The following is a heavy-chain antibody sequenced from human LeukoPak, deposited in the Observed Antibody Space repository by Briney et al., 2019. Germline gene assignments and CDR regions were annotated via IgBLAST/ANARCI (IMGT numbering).Heavy chain of an antibody. Sequence: GGTLRLSCAASGFTFSSYGMSWVRQAPGKGLEWVSAISGSGGNTYYADSVKGRFTISRDNSKNTLYLQMNSLRAEDTAVYYCAKRDGDPNAFDIWGQGTMVTVSS. V-gene: IGHV3-23*01. D-gene: IGHD4-17*01. CDR2: ISGSGGNT. CDR1: GFTFSSYG. J-gene: IGHJ3*02. CDR3: AKRDGDPNAFDI.